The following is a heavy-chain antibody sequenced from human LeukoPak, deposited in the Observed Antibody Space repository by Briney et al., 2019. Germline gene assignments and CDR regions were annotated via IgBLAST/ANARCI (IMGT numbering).Heavy chain of an antibody. CDR1: GGSISSSSYY. J-gene: IGHJ4*02. V-gene: IGHV4-61*05. CDR2: IYYSGST. D-gene: IGHD3-22*01. CDR3: ARARSVGSDYYYSAGGRYFDY. Sequence: SETLSLTCTVSGGSISSSSYYWGWIRQPPGKGLEWIGYIYYSGSTNYNPSLKSRVTISVDTSKNQFSLKLSSVTAADTAVYYCARARSVGSDYYYSAGGRYFDYWGQGTLVTVSS.